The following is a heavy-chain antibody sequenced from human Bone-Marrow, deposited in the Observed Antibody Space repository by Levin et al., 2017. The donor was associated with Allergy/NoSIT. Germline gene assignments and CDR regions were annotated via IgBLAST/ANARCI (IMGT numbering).Heavy chain of an antibody. Sequence: SETLSLTCTVSGDYRTGHFWNWIRQPPGKGPEWIGEIDPRGQPKYNSSLQSRVTISLDRPKSQFSLKMTSLTVADTAIYYCMWHNIWSGSPNWGQGTVVSVS. CDR3: MWHNIWSGSPN. D-gene: IGHD3-3*01. V-gene: IGHV4-34*01. CDR2: IDPRGQP. J-gene: IGHJ4*02. CDR1: GDYRTGHF.